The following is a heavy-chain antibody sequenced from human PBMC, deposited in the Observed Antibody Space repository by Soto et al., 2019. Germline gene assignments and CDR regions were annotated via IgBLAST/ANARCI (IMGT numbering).Heavy chain of an antibody. D-gene: IGHD3-3*01. Sequence: ASVKVSCKASGYTFTSYDINWVRQATGQGLEWMGWMNPNSGNTGYAQKFQGRVTMTRNTSISTAYMELSSLRSEDTAVYYCARAPYAFWSGYSNDAFDIWGQGTMVTVSS. J-gene: IGHJ3*02. CDR1: GYTFTSYD. V-gene: IGHV1-8*01. CDR3: ARAPYAFWSGYSNDAFDI. CDR2: MNPNSGNT.